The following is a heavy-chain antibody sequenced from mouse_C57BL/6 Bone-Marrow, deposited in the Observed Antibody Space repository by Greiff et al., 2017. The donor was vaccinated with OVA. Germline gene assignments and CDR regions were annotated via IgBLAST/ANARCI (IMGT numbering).Heavy chain of an antibody. D-gene: IGHD2-2*01. CDR2: IRSKSNNYAT. CDR1: GFSFNTYA. CDR3: VRQPYGYDRDYYAMDY. V-gene: IGHV10-1*01. Sequence: EVQGVESGGGLVQPKGSLKLSCAASGFSFNTYAMNWVRQAPGKGLEWVARIRSKSNNYATYYADSVKDRFTISRDDSESMLYLQMNNLKTEDTAMYYCVRQPYGYDRDYYAMDYWGQGTSVTVSS. J-gene: IGHJ4*01.